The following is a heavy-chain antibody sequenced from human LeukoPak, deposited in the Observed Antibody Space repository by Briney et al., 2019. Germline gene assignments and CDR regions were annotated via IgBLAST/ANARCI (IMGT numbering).Heavy chain of an antibody. CDR1: GYSFTSYW. CDR2: IYPGDSDT. D-gene: IGHD7-27*01. J-gene: IGHJ3*02. CDR3: ARSRAPGAADAFDI. V-gene: IGHV5-51*01. Sequence: GESLKISCKDSGYSFTSYWIGWVRQMPGKGLEWMGIIYPGDSDTRYSPSFQGRVTISADKSINTAYLQWSSLKAPDTAMYYCARSRAPGAADAFDIWGQGTMVTVSS.